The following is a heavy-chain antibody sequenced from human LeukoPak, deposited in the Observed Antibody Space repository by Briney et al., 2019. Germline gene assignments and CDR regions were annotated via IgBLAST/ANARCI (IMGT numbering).Heavy chain of an antibody. CDR3: VSDPNRLISMSGGYFAL. J-gene: IGHJ2*01. CDR1: GLAFTSFS. V-gene: IGHV3-30*03. Sequence: PGTSLRLSCAASGLAFTSFSMHWVRQAPGRGLEWVSGVSYDGREKYYADSVKGRFTISRDNSKNTLFLHMNSLGTEDTSVYYCVSDPNRLISMSGGYFALWGRGTLVTVSS. CDR2: VSYDGREK. D-gene: IGHD3-16*01.